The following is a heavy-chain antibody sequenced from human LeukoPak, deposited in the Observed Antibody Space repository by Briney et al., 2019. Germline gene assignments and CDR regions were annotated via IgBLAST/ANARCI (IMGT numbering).Heavy chain of an antibody. CDR2: IYYSWST. Sequence: SETLSLTCTVSGGSISSSSSYWGWIRQPPGKGLEWIGNIYYSWSTYYNPSLKSRLTISVDTSKNQFSLKLSSVTAADTAVYYCARSPRYFDWLLSVAFDIWGQGTMVTVSS. CDR1: GGSISSSSSY. D-gene: IGHD3-9*01. J-gene: IGHJ3*02. V-gene: IGHV4-39*01. CDR3: ARSPRYFDWLLSVAFDI.